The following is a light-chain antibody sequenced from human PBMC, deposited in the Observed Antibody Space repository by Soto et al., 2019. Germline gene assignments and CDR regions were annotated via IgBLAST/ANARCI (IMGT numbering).Light chain of an antibody. J-gene: IGLJ1*01. CDR3: SSYTSSSTPYV. CDR1: SSDVGGYNY. V-gene: IGLV2-14*01. CDR2: EVS. Sequence: QSALTQPASVSGSPGQSITISCTGTSSDVGGYNYVSWYQQHPGKAPKLMIYEVSNRPSGVSNRFSGSKSGNTASLTISGLQAEDAADHYCSSYTSSSTPYVFGTGTKLTVL.